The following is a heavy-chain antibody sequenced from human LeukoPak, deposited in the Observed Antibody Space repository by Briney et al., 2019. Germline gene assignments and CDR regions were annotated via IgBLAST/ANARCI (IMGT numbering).Heavy chain of an antibody. D-gene: IGHD6-13*01. V-gene: IGHV4-34*01. Sequence: PSETLSLTCAVYGGSFRGYYWSCIRQPPGKGREWSGEINHSGSTNYNPSLKSRVTISVDTSKNQFSLKLSSVTAADTAVYYCARGGIAAAGKKVRWFDPWGQGTLVTVSS. J-gene: IGHJ5*02. CDR3: ARGGIAAAGKKVRWFDP. CDR1: GGSFRGYY. CDR2: INHSGST.